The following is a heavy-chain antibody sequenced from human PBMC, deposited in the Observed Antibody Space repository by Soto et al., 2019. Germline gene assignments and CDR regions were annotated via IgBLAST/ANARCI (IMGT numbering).Heavy chain of an antibody. Sequence: CISKTPGKGLEWVGRIKSKTAGGTTDFAAPVKGRFGISRDDSRNMVYLQMNSLKTEDTALYFFQAEDDIRVIGAVSAFRLNRSSDL. J-gene: IGHJ2*01. CDR2: IKSKTAGGTT. D-gene: IGHD3-10*01. CDR3: QAEDDIRVIGAVSAFRLNRSSDL. V-gene: IGHV3-15*07.